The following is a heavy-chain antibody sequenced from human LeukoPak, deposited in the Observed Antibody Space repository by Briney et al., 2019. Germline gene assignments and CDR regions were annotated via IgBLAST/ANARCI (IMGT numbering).Heavy chain of an antibody. D-gene: IGHD3-3*01. V-gene: IGHV3-21*01. J-gene: IGHJ4*02. CDR3: ASYYDFWSGYPTDY. CDR1: GFTFSSYS. CDR2: ISSSSSYI. Sequence: GGSPRLSCAASGFTFSSYSMNWVRQAPGKGLGWVSSISSSSSYIYYADSVKGRFTISRDNAKNSLYLQMNSLRAEDTAVYYCASYYDFWSGYPTDYWGQGTLVTVSS.